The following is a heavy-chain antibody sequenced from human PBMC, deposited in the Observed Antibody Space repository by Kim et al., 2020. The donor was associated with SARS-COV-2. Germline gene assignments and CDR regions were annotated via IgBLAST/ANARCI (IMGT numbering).Heavy chain of an antibody. CDR3: ARARLGHRQTSAFDI. J-gene: IGHJ3*02. CDR1: EFSFSNYA. Sequence: GGSLRLSCAASEFSFSNYAMYWVRQAPGKGLEWVAVIWYDGSNKYYADSVKGRFTISRENSKNKLYLQMNSLRAEDTAMYFCARARLGHRQTSAFDIWG. V-gene: IGHV3-33*01. D-gene: IGHD3-16*01. CDR2: IWYDGSNK.